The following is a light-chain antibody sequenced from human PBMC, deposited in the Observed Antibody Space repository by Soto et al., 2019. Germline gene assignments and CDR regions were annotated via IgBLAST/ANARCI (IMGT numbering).Light chain of an antibody. J-gene: IGKJ1*01. CDR2: GAS. V-gene: IGKV3-20*01. Sequence: EIVMTQSPATLSVSPGERATLSCRASQSVSSNLAWYQQKPGQAPRLLIHGASSRATGIPDRFSGSGSGTDFTLTISRLEPEDFAVYYCQQYGTSPGTFGPGTKVDIK. CDR3: QQYGTSPGT. CDR1: QSVSSN.